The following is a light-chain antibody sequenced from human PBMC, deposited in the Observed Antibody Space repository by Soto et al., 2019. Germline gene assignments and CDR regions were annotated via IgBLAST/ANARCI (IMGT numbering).Light chain of an antibody. CDR3: QQRSNWPSLT. CDR1: QSVGSY. V-gene: IGKV3-11*01. J-gene: IGKJ4*01. CDR2: DAS. Sequence: EIVLIQSPATLSLSPGEIATLSCSASQSVGSYLAWYQHKPGQAPRLLISDASNRATGIPARFSGSGSETDFTLTISSLEPEDSAVYYCQQRSNWPSLTFGGGTKVEIK.